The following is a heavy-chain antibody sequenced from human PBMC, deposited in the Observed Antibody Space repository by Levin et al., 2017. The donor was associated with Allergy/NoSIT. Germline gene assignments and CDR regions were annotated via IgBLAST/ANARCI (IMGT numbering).Heavy chain of an antibody. V-gene: IGHV2-70*11. CDR2: IDWDDDK. J-gene: IGHJ4*02. D-gene: IGHD3-10*01. CDR3: ARATNHYYGRGFDY. CDR1: GFSLTTSGMC. Sequence: SGPTCEPTQTLTLTCTFSGFSLTTSGMCVSWIRQPPGNALEWLARIDWDDDKYYSTSLKTRLTISRDTSKNQVVLTMTSMDPVDTATYYCARATNHYYGRGFDYWGQGTPVTVSS.